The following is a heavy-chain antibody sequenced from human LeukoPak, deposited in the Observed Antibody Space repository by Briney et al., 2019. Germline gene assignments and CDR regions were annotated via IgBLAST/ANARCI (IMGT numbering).Heavy chain of an antibody. CDR3: ARDKIVGPTTLDY. CDR1: GFTFSNYW. CDR2: IKQDGYEK. V-gene: IGHV3-7*01. D-gene: IGHD1-26*01. J-gene: IGHJ4*02. Sequence: GGSLRLSCAASGFTFSNYWMSWVRQTPEKGLEWVANIKQDGYEKYHVDSVKGRFTISRDNTKNSLYLKMNSLRADDTAVYYCARDKIVGPTTLDYWGQGTLVTVSS.